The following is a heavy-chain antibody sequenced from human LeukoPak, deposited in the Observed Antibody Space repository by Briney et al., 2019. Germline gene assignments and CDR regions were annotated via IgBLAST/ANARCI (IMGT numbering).Heavy chain of an antibody. D-gene: IGHD6-13*01. CDR1: GNSISSYY. V-gene: IGHV4-59*01. CDR2: IYYDGST. CDR3: ARTTEAHSWRTRYYDYYMDV. Sequence: ASEILSLTCTVSGNSISSYYWTWIRQPPGKGLEWIAYIYYDGSTNYNPSLKSRVTISVDTSNNQFSLKLSSVTAADTAVYYCARTTEAHSWRTRYYDYYMDVWGKGTTVAVSS. J-gene: IGHJ6*03.